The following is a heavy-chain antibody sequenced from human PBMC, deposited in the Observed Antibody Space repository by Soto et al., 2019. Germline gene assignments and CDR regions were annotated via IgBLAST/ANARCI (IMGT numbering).Heavy chain of an antibody. V-gene: IGHV3-11*05. CDR3: ARAWAATADSCDT. J-gene: IGHJ4*02. Sequence: GGSLRLSCASSGFTFSDYYMTWIRQAPGKGLEWVSYISSSTSHTYYADSVKGRFTISRDNAKNSLFLQMHSMRAEDTAVYYCARAWAATADSCDTGGEGSLVTFTS. CDR1: GFTFSDYY. D-gene: IGHD4-17*01. CDR2: ISSSTSHT.